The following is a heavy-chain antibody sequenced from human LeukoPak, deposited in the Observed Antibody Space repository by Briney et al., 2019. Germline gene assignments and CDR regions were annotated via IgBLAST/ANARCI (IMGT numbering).Heavy chain of an antibody. Sequence: GRSLRLSCAASGFTFDDYAMHWVRQAPGKGLEWVSGISWNSGSIGYADSVKGRFTISRDNAKNSLYLQMNSLRAEDTALYYCAKDRGSGSYYTHYYYGMDVWGQGTTVTVSS. CDR1: GFTFDDYA. D-gene: IGHD3-10*01. CDR2: ISWNSGSI. V-gene: IGHV3-9*01. CDR3: AKDRGSGSYYTHYYYGMDV. J-gene: IGHJ6*02.